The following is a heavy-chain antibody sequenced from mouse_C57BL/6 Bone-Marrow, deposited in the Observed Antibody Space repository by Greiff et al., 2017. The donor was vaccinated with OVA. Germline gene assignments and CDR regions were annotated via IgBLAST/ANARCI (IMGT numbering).Heavy chain of an antibody. D-gene: IGHD1-1*01. J-gene: IGHJ1*03. V-gene: IGHV1-81*01. CDR2: IYPRSGNT. CDR3: ARRGIYYYGSSYCYWYFDV. Sequence: QVQLQQSGAELARPGASVKLSCKASGYTFTSYGISWVKQRTGQGLEWIGEIYPRSGNTYYNEKFKGKATLTADKSSSTAYMELRSLTSEDSAVYFCARRGIYYYGSSYCYWYFDVWGTGTTVTVSS. CDR1: GYTFTSYG.